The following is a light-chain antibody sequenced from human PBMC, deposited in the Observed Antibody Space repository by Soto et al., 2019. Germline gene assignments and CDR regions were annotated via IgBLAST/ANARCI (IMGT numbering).Light chain of an antibody. CDR1: QGVSSY. CDR3: QQRHMWPIT. Sequence: EIVLTQSPGTLSLSPGERATLSCRASQGVSSYLAWYQQKPGQAPRLLIYDASNRATGIPPRFSGSGSGTDFTLTISSLEPEDSAVYYCQQRHMWPITFGQGTRLEIK. V-gene: IGKV3D-11*01. J-gene: IGKJ5*01. CDR2: DAS.